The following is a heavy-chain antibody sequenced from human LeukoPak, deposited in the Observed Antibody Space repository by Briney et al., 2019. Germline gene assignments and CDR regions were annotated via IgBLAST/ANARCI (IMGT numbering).Heavy chain of an antibody. J-gene: IGHJ6*03. CDR2: IYYSGST. CDR1: GGSISSSSYY. V-gene: IGHV4-39*07. CDR3: ASTASSSWYYYYYYMDV. Sequence: PSETLSLTCTVSGGSISSSSYYWGWIRQPPGDGLEWIGSIYYSGSTYYNPSLKSRVTISVDTSKNQFSLKLSSVTAADTAVYYCASTASSSWYYYYYYMDVWGKGTTVTVSS. D-gene: IGHD6-13*01.